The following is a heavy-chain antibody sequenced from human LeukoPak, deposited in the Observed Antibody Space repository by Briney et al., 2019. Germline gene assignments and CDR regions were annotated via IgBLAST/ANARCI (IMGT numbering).Heavy chain of an antibody. CDR1: LFTFSSYE. Sequence: GGSLRLSCAASLFTFSSYEMNWVRQAPGKGLEWVSYISSSGSAIYYADSLKGRFTISRDNVKNSRYLQMNSLRAEDTAVYYCARLMGFGNQQACFDYWGQGTLVTVSS. J-gene: IGHJ4*02. CDR3: ARLMGFGNQQACFDY. V-gene: IGHV3-48*03. D-gene: IGHD3-10*01. CDR2: ISSSGSAI.